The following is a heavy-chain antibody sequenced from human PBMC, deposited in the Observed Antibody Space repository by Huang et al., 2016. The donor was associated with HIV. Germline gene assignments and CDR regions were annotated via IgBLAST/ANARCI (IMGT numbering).Heavy chain of an antibody. CDR2: IKTKDDGGTT. CDR3: TTWARTSAGGN. CDR1: GFTFKDAW. J-gene: IGHJ4*02. Sequence: EVQLVESGGGLVKPGGSLRLSCAASGFTFKDAWMRWVRQTPGKGLGWVGLIKTKDDGGTTDYAAPVKGRFSMSRDDSKNTFYLQMNSLKSEDTAVYYCTTWARTSAGGNWGQGTLVSVSS. D-gene: IGHD6-25*01. V-gene: IGHV3-15*01.